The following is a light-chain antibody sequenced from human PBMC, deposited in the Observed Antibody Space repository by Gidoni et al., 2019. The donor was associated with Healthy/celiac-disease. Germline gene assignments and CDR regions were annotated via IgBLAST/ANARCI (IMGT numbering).Light chain of an antibody. CDR1: QSVSSSY. J-gene: IGKJ4*01. CDR2: DSA. CDR3: QQYGSSPPLT. V-gene: IGKV3D-20*01. Sequence: EIVLTQSPATLSLSPGERATLSCRASQSVSSSYLAWYQQKPGLAPRLLICDSASRATGTPDRFSGSGSGTDFTLTISILEPEDVAVYYCQQYGSSPPLTFGGGTKVEIK.